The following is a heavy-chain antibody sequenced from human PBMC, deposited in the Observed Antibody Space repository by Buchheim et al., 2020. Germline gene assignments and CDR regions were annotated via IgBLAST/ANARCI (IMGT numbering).Heavy chain of an antibody. J-gene: IGHJ5*02. V-gene: IGHV4-34*01. CDR1: GGSFSGYY. D-gene: IGHD6-13*01. CDR2: INHSGST. CDR3: ARRRGSSWEINWFDP. Sequence: QVQLQQWGAGLLKPSETLSLTCAVYGGSFSGYYWSWIRQPPGKGLEWIGEINHSGSTNYNPSLKSRVTISVDTSKNQFSLKLGSVTAADTAVYYCARRRGSSWEINWFDPWGQGTL.